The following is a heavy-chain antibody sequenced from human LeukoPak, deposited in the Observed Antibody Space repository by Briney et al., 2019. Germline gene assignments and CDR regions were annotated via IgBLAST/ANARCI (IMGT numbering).Heavy chain of an antibody. J-gene: IGHJ4*02. Sequence: GGSLRLSCAASGFTFSSYAMHWVRQAPGKGLEWVAVISYDGSNKYYADSVKGRFTISRDNSKNTLYLQMNSLRAEDTAVYYCARDHRGVRDYFDYWGQETLVTVSS. CDR2: ISYDGSNK. CDR3: ARDHRGVRDYFDY. CDR1: GFTFSSYA. V-gene: IGHV3-30-3*01. D-gene: IGHD3-10*01.